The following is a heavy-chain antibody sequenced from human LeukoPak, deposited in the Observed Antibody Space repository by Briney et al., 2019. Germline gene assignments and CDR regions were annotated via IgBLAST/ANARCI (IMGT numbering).Heavy chain of an antibody. V-gene: IGHV4-39*01. J-gene: IGHJ3*02. D-gene: IGHD4-23*01. CDR1: GGSISSSSYY. CDR2: IYYSGST. CDR3: ARRRWADAFDI. Sequence: PSETLSLTCTVSGGSISSSSYYWGWIRQPPGKGLEWIGSIYYSGSTYCNPSLKSRVTISVDASKNQFSLKLSSVTAADTAMYYCARRRWADAFDIWGQGTMVTVSS.